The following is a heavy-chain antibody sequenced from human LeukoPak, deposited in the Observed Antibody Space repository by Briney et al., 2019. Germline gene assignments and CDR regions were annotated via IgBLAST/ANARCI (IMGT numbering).Heavy chain of an antibody. Sequence: GGSLRLSCAASGFIVSSNYMSWVRQAPGKGLEWVSVIYSGGSTYYADSVKGRFTISRDNAKNTLYLQMNSLRAEDSAVYYCASAYYHYYFDYWGQGTLVTVSS. CDR2: IYSGGST. CDR3: ASAYYHYYFDY. D-gene: IGHD3-16*01. V-gene: IGHV3-66*01. J-gene: IGHJ4*02. CDR1: GFIVSSNY.